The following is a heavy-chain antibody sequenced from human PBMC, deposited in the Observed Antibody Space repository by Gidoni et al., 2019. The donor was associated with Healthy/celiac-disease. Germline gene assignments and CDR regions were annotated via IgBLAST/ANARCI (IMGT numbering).Heavy chain of an antibody. CDR2: ISGSGGST. D-gene: IGHD3-22*01. Sequence: EVQLLESGGGLVQPGGSLRLSCAASGFTFSSYAMSWVRQAPGKGLEWVSAISGSGGSTYYADSVKGRFTISRDNSKNTLYLQMNSLRAEDTAVYYCAKLTGSIVVVIYPIPRGAFDIWGQGTMVTVSS. V-gene: IGHV3-23*01. J-gene: IGHJ3*02. CDR1: GFTFSSYA. CDR3: AKLTGSIVVVIYPIPRGAFDI.